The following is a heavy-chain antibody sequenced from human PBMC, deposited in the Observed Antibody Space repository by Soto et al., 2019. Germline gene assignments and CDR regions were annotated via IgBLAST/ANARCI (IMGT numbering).Heavy chain of an antibody. J-gene: IGHJ4*02. CDR1: GYTFTSYE. D-gene: IGHD3-10*01. Sequence: QVQLVQSGAEVKKPGASVKVTCKASGYTFTSYEINWVRQATGQGLEWMGWMNPNSGDTGYAQKFQGRVTMTRNTSISTAYMELSSLRSEDTAVYYCARGELLWFGELLRWGQGTLVTVSS. CDR3: ARGELLWFGELLR. V-gene: IGHV1-8*01. CDR2: MNPNSGDT.